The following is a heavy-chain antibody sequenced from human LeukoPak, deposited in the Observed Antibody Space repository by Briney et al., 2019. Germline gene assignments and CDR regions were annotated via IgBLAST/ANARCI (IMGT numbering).Heavy chain of an antibody. CDR2: LPPDELGI. D-gene: IGHD6-6*01. CDR1: GFTFTNYW. CDR3: VGTIASRGSEY. Sequence: GGSLRLSCAASGFTFTNYWMHWVRQAPGMGLVWVPRLPPDELGIIYADSVKGRFTVSRDNAKNTVYLQMNNLRVDDTAMYYCVGTIASRGSEYWGQGALVTVSS. J-gene: IGHJ4*02. V-gene: IGHV3-74*01.